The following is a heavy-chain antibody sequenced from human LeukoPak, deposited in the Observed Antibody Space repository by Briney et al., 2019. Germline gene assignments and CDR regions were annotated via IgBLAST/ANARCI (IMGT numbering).Heavy chain of an antibody. CDR3: ARGVYIAAAQYAY. CDR2: IYYSGTT. Sequence: KPSETLSLTCTVSGGSIRSYYWSWIRQPPGKGLEWIGYIYYSGTTNYNPSLKSRVTISVGTSKNQFSLKLSSVTAADTAVYYCARGVYIAAAQYAYWGQGTLVTVSS. D-gene: IGHD6-13*01. J-gene: IGHJ4*02. CDR1: GGSIRSYY. V-gene: IGHV4-59*01.